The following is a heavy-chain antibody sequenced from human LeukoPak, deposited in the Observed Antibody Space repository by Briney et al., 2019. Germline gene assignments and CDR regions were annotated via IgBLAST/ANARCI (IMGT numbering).Heavy chain of an antibody. V-gene: IGHV4-39*01. CDR3: ARHLKSRQPAAIGY. J-gene: IGHJ4*02. Sequence: SETLSLTCTVSGGSISSSSYYWGWIRQPPGKGLEWIGSIYYSGSTYYNPSLKSRVTISVDTSKNQFSLKLSSVTAADTAVYYCARHLKSRQPAAIGYWGQGTLVTVSS. CDR1: GGSISSSSYY. D-gene: IGHD2-2*02. CDR2: IYYSGST.